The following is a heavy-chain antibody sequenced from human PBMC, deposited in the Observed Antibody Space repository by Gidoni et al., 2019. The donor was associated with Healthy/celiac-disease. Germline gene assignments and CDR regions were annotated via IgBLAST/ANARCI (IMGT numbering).Heavy chain of an antibody. V-gene: IGHV3-49*03. J-gene: IGHJ4*02. CDR3: TRKYGGYSLYYFDY. CDR1: GFTFGDYA. D-gene: IGHD1-26*01. CDR2: IRSKAYGGTT. Sequence: EVQLVESGGGLVQPGRSLRLSCTASGFTFGDYAMSWFRQAPVKRLEWVGFIRSKAYGGTTEYAASVKGRFTISRDDSKSIAYLQMNSLKTEDTAVYYCTRKYGGYSLYYFDYWGQGTLVTVSS.